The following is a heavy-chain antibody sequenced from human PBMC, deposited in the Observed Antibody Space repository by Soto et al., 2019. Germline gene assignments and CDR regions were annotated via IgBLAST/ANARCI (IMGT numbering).Heavy chain of an antibody. V-gene: IGHV3-66*01. Sequence: EVLLVESGGGLVQPGGSLRLSCAASGLTVSNNYITWVRQAAGKGLEWVSLIYSGGNTYYADSVKGRFTISRDSSRNTVYLQMHSLRPEDTAFYYCTPGREQNFQWGQGTLVTVSS. CDR2: IYSGGNT. CDR3: TPGREQNFQ. D-gene: IGHD1-26*01. J-gene: IGHJ4*02. CDR1: GLTVSNNY.